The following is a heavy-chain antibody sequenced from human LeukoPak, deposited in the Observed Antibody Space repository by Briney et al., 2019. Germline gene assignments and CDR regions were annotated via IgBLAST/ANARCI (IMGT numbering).Heavy chain of an antibody. V-gene: IGHV3-30*02. Sequence: GGSLRLSCAASGFTFSSYGMHWVRQAPGKGLEWVAFIRYDGSNKYYADSVKGRFTISRDNSKNTLYLQMNSLRAEDTAVYYCAKDGKSSSWYYYYYYYCMDVWGKGTTVTISS. CDR2: IRYDGSNK. CDR3: AKDGKSSSWYYYYYYYCMDV. CDR1: GFTFSSYG. J-gene: IGHJ6*03. D-gene: IGHD6-13*01.